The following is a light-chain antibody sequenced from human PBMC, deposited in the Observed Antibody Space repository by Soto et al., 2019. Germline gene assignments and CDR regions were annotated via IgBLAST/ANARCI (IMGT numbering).Light chain of an antibody. V-gene: IGKV1-5*03. Sequence: DIQMTQSPSTLSASVGDRVTITCRASQTISSWLAWYQQKPGKAPNLLIYKASTLESVVTSRFNASGSGTEFTLTLSSLQPDDYASYNCQQYRTCSWTFGQGTKVEV. CDR2: KAS. CDR1: QTISSW. J-gene: IGKJ1*01. CDR3: QQYRTCSWT.